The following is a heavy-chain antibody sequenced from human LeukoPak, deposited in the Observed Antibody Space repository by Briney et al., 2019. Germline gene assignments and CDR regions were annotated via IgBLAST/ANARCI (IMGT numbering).Heavy chain of an antibody. D-gene: IGHD2-2*01. CDR3: ARDMLGPGDCSSTSCPERDYYYYYGMDV. J-gene: IGHJ6*04. CDR2: ISSSGSTI. V-gene: IGHV3-48*03. Sequence: GSLRLSCAASGFTFSSYEMNWVRQAPGKGLEWVSYISSSGSTIYYADSVKGRFTISRDNAKNSLYLQMNSLRAEDTAVYYCARDMLGPGDCSSTSCPERDYYYYYGMDVWGKGTTVTVSS. CDR1: GFTFSSYE.